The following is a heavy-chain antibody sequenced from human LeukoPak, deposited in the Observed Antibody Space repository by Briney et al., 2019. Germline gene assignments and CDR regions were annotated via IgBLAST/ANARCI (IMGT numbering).Heavy chain of an antibody. CDR3: AREEGRGVLYYYDSSARSPFEDY. J-gene: IGHJ4*02. D-gene: IGHD3-22*01. CDR2: IYHSGRT. V-gene: IGHV4-38-2*02. CDR1: GYPISSGYY. Sequence: PSETLSLTCTVSGYPISSGYYWGWIRQPPGKGLEWIGSIYHSGRTFYNPSLKSRVTISVDTSKNQFSLKLSSVTAADTAVYYCAREEGRGVLYYYDSSARSPFEDYWGQGTLVTVSS.